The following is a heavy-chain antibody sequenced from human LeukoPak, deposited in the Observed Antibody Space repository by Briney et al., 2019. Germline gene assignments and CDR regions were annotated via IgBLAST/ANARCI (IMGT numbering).Heavy chain of an antibody. J-gene: IGHJ4*02. Sequence: GESLKISCKGSGYSFTSYWIGWVRQMPGKGLEWMGIIYPGDSDTRYSPSFQGQVTISADKSISTAYLQWSSLKASDTAMYYCARLAGVVPAANYYFDYWGQGILVTVSS. D-gene: IGHD2-2*01. CDR1: GYSFTSYW. V-gene: IGHV5-51*01. CDR3: ARLAGVVPAANYYFDY. CDR2: IYPGDSDT.